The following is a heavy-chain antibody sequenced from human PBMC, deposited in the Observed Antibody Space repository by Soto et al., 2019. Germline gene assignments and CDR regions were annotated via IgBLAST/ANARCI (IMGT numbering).Heavy chain of an antibody. CDR3: AKDLTDIVGGVIAFGGMDV. CDR2: INPRGGDT. V-gene: IGHV1-46*01. CDR1: GYTFTDYF. Sequence: QVQLEQSGAEVKKPGASVTVSCKASGYTFTDYFIHWVRQAPGQGLEWMGTINPRGGDTAYAQKFQGRVTMTRESSSSRVDVELRSLTAEDTAVYYCAKDLTDIVGGVIAFGGMDVWGQGTTVTVSS. D-gene: IGHD2-15*01. J-gene: IGHJ6*02.